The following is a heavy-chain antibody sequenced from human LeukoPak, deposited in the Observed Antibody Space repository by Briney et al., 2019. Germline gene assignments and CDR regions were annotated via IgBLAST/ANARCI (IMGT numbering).Heavy chain of an antibody. Sequence: GGSLRLSCVAPGLTFSTNGLPWVRQAPGKGLEWVTFIRYDESNEYYADSVKGRFTISRDSSKNTVYLQMNSLRAEDTAVYYCAISRGRWEILDYWGQGALVSVSS. D-gene: IGHD1-26*01. J-gene: IGHJ4*02. CDR3: AISRGRWEILDY. CDR1: GLTFSTNG. CDR2: IRYDESNE. V-gene: IGHV3-30*02.